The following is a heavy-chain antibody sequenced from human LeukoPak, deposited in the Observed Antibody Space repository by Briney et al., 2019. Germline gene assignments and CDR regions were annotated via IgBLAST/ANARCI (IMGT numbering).Heavy chain of an antibody. CDR2: ISSSSSYI. CDR3: ARDLGVRPVGASIDY. CDR1: GFTFSSYS. D-gene: IGHD1-26*01. Sequence: NPGGSLRLSCAASGFTFSSYSMNWVRQAPGKGLEWVSSISSSSSYIYYADSVKGRFTISRDNAKNTLYLQMNSLRAEDTAVYYCARDLGVRPVGASIDYWGQGTLVTVSS. J-gene: IGHJ4*02. V-gene: IGHV3-21*01.